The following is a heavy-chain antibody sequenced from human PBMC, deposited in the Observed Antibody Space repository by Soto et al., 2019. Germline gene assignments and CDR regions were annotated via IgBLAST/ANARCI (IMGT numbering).Heavy chain of an antibody. CDR1: GFTFSSSG. D-gene: IGHD1-20*01. V-gene: IGHV3-30*18. CDR3: AKEFHSWNYFDY. Sequence: GGSLRLSCAASGFTFSSSGMHWVRQAPGKGLEWMAVISYDGSNKFYADSVKGRFTISRDNFRNTLYLQMNSLRAEDTAVYYCAKEFHSWNYFDYWGQGTLVTVSS. J-gene: IGHJ4*02. CDR2: ISYDGSNK.